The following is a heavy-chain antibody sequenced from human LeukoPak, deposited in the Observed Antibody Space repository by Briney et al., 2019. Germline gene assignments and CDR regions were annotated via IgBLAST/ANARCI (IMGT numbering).Heavy chain of an antibody. J-gene: IGHJ5*02. CDR2: IYSGGST. D-gene: IGHD4-17*01. CDR3: VKEYGDYPNNWFDP. V-gene: IGHV3-66*01. CDR1: GFTVSSNY. Sequence: GGSLRLSCAASGFTVSSNYMSWVRQAPGKGLEWVSVIYSGGSTYYADSVKGRFTISRDNSKNTLYLQMNSLRAEDTAIYYCVKEYGDYPNNWFDPWGQGTLVTVSS.